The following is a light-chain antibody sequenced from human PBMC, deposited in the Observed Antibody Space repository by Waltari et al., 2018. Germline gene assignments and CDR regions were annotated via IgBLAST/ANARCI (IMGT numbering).Light chain of an antibody. V-gene: IGLV1-44*01. J-gene: IGLJ2*01. CDR1: TSNIGSNT. CDR3: ASWDDSLNARL. Sequence: QSVLTQPPSASGTPGQRVTISCSGSTSNIGSNTVYWYQQLPGTAPKLLIFNDNQRPAGVPDRFSGSNSGSSASLAISGLQSEDEGDYYCASWDDSLNARLFGGGTKLTVL. CDR2: NDN.